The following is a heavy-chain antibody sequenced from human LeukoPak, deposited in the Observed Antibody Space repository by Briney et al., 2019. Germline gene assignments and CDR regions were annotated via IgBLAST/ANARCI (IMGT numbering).Heavy chain of an antibody. V-gene: IGHV3-23*01. D-gene: IGHD6-19*01. J-gene: IGHJ4*02. CDR1: GFMFTDHA. CDR2: ISGSGTTT. Sequence: GGSLRLSCAASGFMFTDHALSWVRQAPGKGLEWVSSISGSGTTTYYAESVRGRFTISRDNSKNTVYLQMNSLRADDTALYYCARGHSSGWYFRPPDQKPHPEFDYWGQGTLVTVSS. CDR3: ARGHSSGWYFRPPDQKPHPEFDY.